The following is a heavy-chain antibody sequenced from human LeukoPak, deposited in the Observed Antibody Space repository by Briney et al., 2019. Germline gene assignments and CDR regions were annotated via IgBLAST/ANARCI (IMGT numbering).Heavy chain of an antibody. Sequence: GGSLRLSCAASGVTFSSYWMHWVRQAPGKGLVWVSRINSDGSTTNYADYVKGRFTISRDNAKNTLYLQMNSLRAEDTAVYYCAKGGDGYNYYFDYWGQETLVTVSS. CDR1: GVTFSSYW. CDR3: AKGGDGYNYYFDY. CDR2: INSDGSTT. J-gene: IGHJ4*02. V-gene: IGHV3-74*01. D-gene: IGHD5-24*01.